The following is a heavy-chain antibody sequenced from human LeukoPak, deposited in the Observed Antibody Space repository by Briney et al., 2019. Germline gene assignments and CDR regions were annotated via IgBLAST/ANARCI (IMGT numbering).Heavy chain of an antibody. D-gene: IGHD2-15*01. CDR3: ARDGSLPDY. J-gene: IGHJ4*02. Sequence: GGSLRLSCAAPGFTFSSYWMRWVRQAPGKGLVWVSRIDSDGSTIYADSVKGRFTISRDNAKNTLFLQMNSLRAEDTAVYYCARDGSLPDYWGQGTLVTVSS. V-gene: IGHV3-74*01. CDR2: IDSDGST. CDR1: GFTFSSYW.